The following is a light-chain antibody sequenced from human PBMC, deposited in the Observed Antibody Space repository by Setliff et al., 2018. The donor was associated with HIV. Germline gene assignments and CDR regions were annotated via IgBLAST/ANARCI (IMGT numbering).Light chain of an antibody. Sequence: QSVLTQPPSVSATPGQTVTMSCSGSSSNIGNNYVYWYQQLPGMAPKLLIYRNNQRPSDVPERFSGSKSGTSASLAISGLRSEDEADYYCAAWDDLGSPDVQFGGGTKVTVL. J-gene: IGLJ2*01. CDR1: SSNIGNNY. V-gene: IGLV1-47*01. CDR3: AAWDDLGSPDVQ. CDR2: RNN.